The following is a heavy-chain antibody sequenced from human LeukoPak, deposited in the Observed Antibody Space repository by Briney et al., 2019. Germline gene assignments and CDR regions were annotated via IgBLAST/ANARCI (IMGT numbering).Heavy chain of an antibody. CDR1: GFTFSSYW. V-gene: IGHV3-74*01. Sequence: GGSLRLSCAASGFTFSSYWMYWVRQAPGKGLVPVSRINSDGSDTSYADSVQGRFTISRDNAKNTLYLQMNSLRAEDTAVYYCAKDEGDSGYSGYDSRPSFDYWGQGTLVTVSS. CDR3: AKDEGDSGYSGYDSRPSFDY. CDR2: INSDGSDT. J-gene: IGHJ4*02. D-gene: IGHD5-12*01.